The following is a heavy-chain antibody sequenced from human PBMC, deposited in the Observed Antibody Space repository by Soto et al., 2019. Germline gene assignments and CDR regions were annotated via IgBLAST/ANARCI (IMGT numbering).Heavy chain of an antibody. CDR1: GFSLSTAGVG. D-gene: IGHD3-10*01. CDR2: IYWIDDK. V-gene: IGHV2-5*01. Sequence: QITLKESGPTLVKPTQTLTLTCSFSGFSLSTAGVGVGWLRQPPGKALEWLALIYWIDDKQYSPSLKGRLTITKDTSKNQVVVTLTNMDPVDTATYYCAHIWTSGTTTAFDVWGQGIMVTVSS. J-gene: IGHJ3*01. CDR3: AHIWTSGTTTAFDV.